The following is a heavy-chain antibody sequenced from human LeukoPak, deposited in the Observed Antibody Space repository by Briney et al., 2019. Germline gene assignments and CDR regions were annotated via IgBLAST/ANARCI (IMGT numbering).Heavy chain of an antibody. V-gene: IGHV3-21*01. D-gene: IGHD2-15*01. CDR1: GFTFSSYS. Sequence: GGSLRLSCAAAGFTFSSYSMNWGRQAPGKGLEWVSSISSSSSYRYYADSVKGRFTISRDNARNSLYLQMNSLRAEDTAVYYCARDGLAAATLHWCFDLWGRGTLVTVSS. CDR2: ISSSSSYR. CDR3: ARDGLAAATLHWCFDL. J-gene: IGHJ2*01.